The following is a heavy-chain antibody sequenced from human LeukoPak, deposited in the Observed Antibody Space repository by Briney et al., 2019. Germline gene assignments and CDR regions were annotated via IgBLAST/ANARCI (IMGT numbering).Heavy chain of an antibody. V-gene: IGHV4-4*07. CDR1: GGSISSYY. CDR3: ARGGVFTTPLRWGTFDY. CDR2: IYTSGST. J-gene: IGHJ4*02. D-gene: IGHD3-16*01. Sequence: PSETLSLTCTVSGGSISSYYWSWIRQPAGKGLEWIGRIYTSGSTNYNPSLKSRVTMSVDTSKNQFSLKLSSVTAANTAVYYCARGGVFTTPLRWGTFDYWGQGTLVTVSS.